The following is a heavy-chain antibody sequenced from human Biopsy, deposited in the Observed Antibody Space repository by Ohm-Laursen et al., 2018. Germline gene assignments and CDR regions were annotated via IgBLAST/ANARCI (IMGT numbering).Heavy chain of an antibody. V-gene: IGHV4-39*01. Sequence: GTLSLTCTVSGGSISSSTTYYWAWLRQPPGKGLEWIGSIYNTETTFYNPSLKSRVTISVDTSPNQFSLKVSSVTAADTALYFCARHPTGFWFDPWGQGTLVTVSS. CDR2: IYNTETT. J-gene: IGHJ5*02. CDR1: GGSISSSTTYY. CDR3: ARHPTGFWFDP.